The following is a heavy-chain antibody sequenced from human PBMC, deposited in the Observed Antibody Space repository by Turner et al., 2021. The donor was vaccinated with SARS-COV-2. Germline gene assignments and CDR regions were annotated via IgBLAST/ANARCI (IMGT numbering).Heavy chain of an antibody. Sequence: QVQLVESGGGVVQPGRSLRLPCPASGFTFISYAMNWVRQAPGKGLEWVAVISYDGSNKYYADSVKGRFTISRDNSKNTLYLQMNSLRAEDTAVYYCAGIQSYDRSDYYGMDVWGQGTTVTVSS. CDR3: AGIQSYDRSDYYGMDV. J-gene: IGHJ6*02. CDR2: ISYDGSNK. D-gene: IGHD3-22*01. V-gene: IGHV3-30-3*01. CDR1: GFTFISYA.